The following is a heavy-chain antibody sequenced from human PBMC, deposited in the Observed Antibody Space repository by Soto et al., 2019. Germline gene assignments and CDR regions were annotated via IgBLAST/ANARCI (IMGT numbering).Heavy chain of an antibody. J-gene: IGHJ6*03. CDR1: GGSISSGGYY. V-gene: IGHV4-31*03. CDR2: IYYSGST. CDR3: ARGSLVVVAAGYYMDV. Sequence: QVQLQESGPGLVKPSQTLSLTCTVSGGSISSGGYYWSWIRQHPGKGLEWIGYIYYSGSTYYNPYLKSRVTISVDTSKNQFSLKLSSVTAADTAVYYCARGSLVVVAAGYYMDVWGKGTTVTVSS. D-gene: IGHD2-15*01.